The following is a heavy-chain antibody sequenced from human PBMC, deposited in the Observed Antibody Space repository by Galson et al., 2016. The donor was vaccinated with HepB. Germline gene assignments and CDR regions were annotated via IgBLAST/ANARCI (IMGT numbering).Heavy chain of an antibody. CDR1: GFSLSTRGVG. CDR3: ARAYCGGDCLSYNILYQYGFDV. V-gene: IGHV2-5*02. D-gene: IGHD2-21*01. CDR2: IYWDDDK. Sequence: PALVKPTQTLTLTCTFSGFSLSTRGVGVGWIRQPPGEALEWLTLIYWDDDKRYNPSLKSRLTVTKDTSKSQVVLTMTNVDPVDTATYYCARAYCGGDCLSYNILYQYGFDVWGQGTTVTVSS. J-gene: IGHJ6*02.